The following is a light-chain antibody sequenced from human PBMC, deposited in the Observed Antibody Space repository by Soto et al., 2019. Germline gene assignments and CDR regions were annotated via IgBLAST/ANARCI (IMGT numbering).Light chain of an antibody. CDR2: GAS. CDR1: QSVSSSY. V-gene: IGKV3-20*01. CDR3: QQYGSSPLT. J-gene: IGKJ1*01. Sequence: EIVLTQSPGTLSLSPGERATLSCRASQSVSSSYLAWYQQKPGQAPRLLIYGASSRATGIPDRFSGSGSGTDFTLTISRLEPEDFAVYSCQQYGSSPLTFGQGTKVEIK.